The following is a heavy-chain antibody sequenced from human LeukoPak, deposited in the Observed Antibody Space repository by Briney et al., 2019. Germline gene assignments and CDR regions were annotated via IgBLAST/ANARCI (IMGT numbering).Heavy chain of an antibody. V-gene: IGHV5-51*01. CDR3: ARRGRDGYELSGLDY. CDR2: IYPGDSDT. CDR1: GYSFTSYW. J-gene: IGHJ4*02. D-gene: IGHD5-24*01. Sequence: GESLKISCKGSGYSFTSYWIGWVRQMPGNGLEWMGIIYPGDSDTRYSPSFQGQVTISADKSISTAYLQWSSLKASDTAMYYCARRGRDGYELSGLDYWGQGTLVTVSS.